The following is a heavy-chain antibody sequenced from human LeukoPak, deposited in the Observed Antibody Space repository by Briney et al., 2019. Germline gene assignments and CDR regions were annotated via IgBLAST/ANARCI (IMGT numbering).Heavy chain of an antibody. V-gene: IGHV3-53*01. J-gene: IGHJ3*02. CDR3: ARDSRQDYYDSSGYLWFAFDI. D-gene: IGHD3-22*01. CDR1: GFTVRNNY. Sequence: GGSLRLSCAASGFTVRNNYMSWVRQAPGKGLEWVSVIYSGGSTYYADSVKGRFTISRDNSKNTLYLQMSSLRAEDTAVYYCARDSRQDYYDSSGYLWFAFDIWGQGTMVTVSS. CDR2: IYSGGST.